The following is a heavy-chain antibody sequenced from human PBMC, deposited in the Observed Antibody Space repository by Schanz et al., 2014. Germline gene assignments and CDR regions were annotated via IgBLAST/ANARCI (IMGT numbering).Heavy chain of an antibody. CDR2: ISANSGGT. CDR1: GHPFTAYY. Sequence: QVQLVQSGAEVKKPGASVKVSCKASGHPFTAYYMHWVRQAPGQGLEWMGWISANSGGTNYAQKFQGRVTMTRDTSISTAYMELNRLRSDDTAVYYCARDSHRRVAGPGYWGQGTLVTVSS. J-gene: IGHJ4*02. CDR3: ARDSHRRVAGPGY. V-gene: IGHV1-2*02.